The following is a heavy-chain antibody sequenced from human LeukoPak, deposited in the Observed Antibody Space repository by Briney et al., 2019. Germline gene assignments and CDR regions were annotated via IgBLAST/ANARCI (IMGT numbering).Heavy chain of an antibody. D-gene: IGHD3-10*01. Sequence: GGSLRLSCAASGFTFDDYAMHWVRQAPGKGLEWVSGISWNSGSIGYADSVKGRFTISRDNAKNSLYLQMNSLRAEDTALYYCAKDMEFRPLGYYGSGTDYWGQGTLVTVSS. CDR1: GFTFDDYA. CDR3: AKDMEFRPLGYYGSGTDY. V-gene: IGHV3-9*01. CDR2: ISWNSGSI. J-gene: IGHJ4*02.